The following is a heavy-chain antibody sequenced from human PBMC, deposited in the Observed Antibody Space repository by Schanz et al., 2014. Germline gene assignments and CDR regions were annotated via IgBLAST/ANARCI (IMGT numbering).Heavy chain of an antibody. D-gene: IGHD3-16*01. CDR2: ISGSGGST. CDR3: ARHWGSTDWSPIQF. CDR1: GFTFSSYA. J-gene: IGHJ4*02. V-gene: IGHV3-23*01. Sequence: EVQLLESGGGLVQPGGSLRLSCAASGFTFSSYAMSWVRQAPGKGLEWVSAISGSGGSTYYADSVKGRFIISRDNSKNNSKNTLYVQMNSLRAEDTAVYYCARHWGSTDWSPIQFWGQGSLVTVSS.